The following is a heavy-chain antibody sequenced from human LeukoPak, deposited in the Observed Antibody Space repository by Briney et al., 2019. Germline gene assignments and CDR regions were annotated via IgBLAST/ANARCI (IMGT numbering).Heavy chain of an antibody. Sequence: PSETLSLTCAVYGGSFSGYYWSWIRQPTGKGLEWIGEINHSGSTNYNPSLKSRVTISVDTSKNQFSLKLSSVTAADTAVYYCARVGGSWYYDVDYWGQGTLVTVSS. CDR1: GGSFSGYY. CDR2: INHSGST. V-gene: IGHV4-34*01. D-gene: IGHD6-13*01. J-gene: IGHJ4*02. CDR3: ARVGGSWYYDVDY.